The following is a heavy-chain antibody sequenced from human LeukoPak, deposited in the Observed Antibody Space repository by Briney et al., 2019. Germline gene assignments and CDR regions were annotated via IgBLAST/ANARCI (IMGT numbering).Heavy chain of an antibody. CDR2: INHSGST. Sequence: PSETLSLTCTVSGGSISSYYWSWIRQPPGKGLEWIGEINHSGSTNYNPSLKSRVTISVDTSKNQFSLNLNSVSAADTAVYYCARRVLLWFGDLGFDPWGQGTLVTVSS. CDR3: ARRVLLWFGDLGFDP. CDR1: GGSISSYY. J-gene: IGHJ5*02. D-gene: IGHD3-10*01. V-gene: IGHV4-34*01.